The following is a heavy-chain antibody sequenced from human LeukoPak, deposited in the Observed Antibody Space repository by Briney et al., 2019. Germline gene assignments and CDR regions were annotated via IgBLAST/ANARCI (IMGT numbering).Heavy chain of an antibody. CDR1: GGTFSSYA. D-gene: IGHD2-2*01. J-gene: IGHJ5*02. CDR2: IIPIFGTA. Sequence: GASVKVSCKASGGTFSSYAISWVRQAPGQGLEWMGGIIPIFGTANYAQKFQGRVTIAADKSTSTAYMELSSLRSEDTAVYYCAYGPAAIRNNWFDPWGQGTLVTVSS. V-gene: IGHV1-69*06. CDR3: AYGPAAIRNNWFDP.